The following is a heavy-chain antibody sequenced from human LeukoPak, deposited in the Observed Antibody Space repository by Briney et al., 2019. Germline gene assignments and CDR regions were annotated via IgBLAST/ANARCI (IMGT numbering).Heavy chain of an antibody. Sequence: ASVKVSCKASGYTFTGYYMHWVRQAPGQGLEWMGWINPNSGGTNYAQKFQGWVTMTRDTSISTAYMELSRLRSDDTAVYYCARGSYYYGSGSYYNYWGQGTLVTVSS. V-gene: IGHV1-2*04. D-gene: IGHD3-10*01. CDR2: INPNSGGT. J-gene: IGHJ4*02. CDR3: ARGSYYYGSGSYYNY. CDR1: GYTFTGYY.